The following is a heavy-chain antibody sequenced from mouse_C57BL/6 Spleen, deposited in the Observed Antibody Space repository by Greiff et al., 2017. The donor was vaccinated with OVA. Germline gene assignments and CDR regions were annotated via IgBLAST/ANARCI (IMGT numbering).Heavy chain of an antibody. Sequence: VQLQQSGAELVRPGASVTLSCKASGYTFTDYEMHWVKQTPVHGLEWIGAIDPETGGTAYNQKFKGKAILTADKSSSTAYMELRSLTSEDSAVYYCTRETRGGDFDYWGQGTTLTVSS. CDR2: IDPETGGT. V-gene: IGHV1-15*01. J-gene: IGHJ2*01. CDR3: TRETRGGDFDY. CDR1: GYTFTDYE. D-gene: IGHD1-1*02.